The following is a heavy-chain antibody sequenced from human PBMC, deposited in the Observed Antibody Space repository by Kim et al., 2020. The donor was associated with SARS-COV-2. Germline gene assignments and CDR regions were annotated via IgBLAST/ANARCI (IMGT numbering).Heavy chain of an antibody. CDR1: GYTLTELS. D-gene: IGHD2-2*01. CDR3: ATGQTIVVVPAAIRSYYYYYGIDV. Sequence: ASVKVSCQVSGYTLTELSMHWVRQAPGKGLEWMGGFDPEDGETIYAQKFQGRVTMTEDTSTDTAYMELSSLRSEDTAVYYCATGQTIVVVPAAIRSYYYYYGIDVWGQGTTVTVSS. CDR2: FDPEDGET. V-gene: IGHV1-24*01. J-gene: IGHJ6*02.